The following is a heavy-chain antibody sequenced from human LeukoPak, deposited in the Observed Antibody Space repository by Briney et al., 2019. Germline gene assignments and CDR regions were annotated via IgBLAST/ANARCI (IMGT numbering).Heavy chain of an antibody. CDR1: GGSISSYY. V-gene: IGHV4-59*01. CDR3: ARGAWDSSGCGYYYYGMDV. Sequence: SETLSLTCTVSGGSISSYYWSWIRQPPGKGLEWIGYIYYSGSTNYNPSLKSRVTISVDTSKNQFSLKLSSVTAADTAVYYCARGAWDSSGCGYYYYGMDVWGQGTTVTVSS. D-gene: IGHD3-22*01. CDR2: IYYSGST. J-gene: IGHJ6*02.